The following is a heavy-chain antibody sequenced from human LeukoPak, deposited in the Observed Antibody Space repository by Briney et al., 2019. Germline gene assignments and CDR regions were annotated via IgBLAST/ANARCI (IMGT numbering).Heavy chain of an antibody. D-gene: IGHD5-18*01. V-gene: IGHV3-23*01. CDR1: GCTFSSYA. CDR2: ISGSGCST. Sequence: TGGSLRLSCAASGCTFSSYAMSWVRQAPGKGLEWVAAISGSGCSTYYADSVKGRFTHSRDNSKSTLYLQMNSLRAEDTAVYYCTQYTYGFFQYWGQGILVSVSS. CDR3: TQYTYGFFQY. J-gene: IGHJ4*02.